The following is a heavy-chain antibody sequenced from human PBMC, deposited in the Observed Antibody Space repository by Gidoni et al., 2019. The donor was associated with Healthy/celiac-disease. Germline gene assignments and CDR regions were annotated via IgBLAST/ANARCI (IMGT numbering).Heavy chain of an antibody. CDR3: ARVMMARACTNGVCYKGDAFDI. V-gene: IGHV3-48*03. CDR2: FSSSGSTI. Sequence: ELQLVESGGGLVQPGGSLRLSCASSGFTFSSYEMHWVRLAPGKGLEWVSYFSSSGSTIYYADTVKGRFTIYRDNAKNSLYLQMNSLRAEDTAGYYCARVMMARACTNGVCYKGDAFDIWGQGTMVTVSS. CDR1: GFTFSSYE. J-gene: IGHJ3*02. D-gene: IGHD2-8*01.